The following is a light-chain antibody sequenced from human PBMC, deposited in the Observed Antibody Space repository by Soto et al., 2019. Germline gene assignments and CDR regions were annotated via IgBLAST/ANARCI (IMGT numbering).Light chain of an antibody. CDR2: NTN. CDR3: VLYMGSGLWV. Sequence: QTVVTQEPSFSVSPGGTVTLTCGLSSGSVSTSYYPSWYQQTPGQAPRTLIYNTNTRSSGVPDRFSGSILGNKAALTITGAQADDESDYYCVLYMGSGLWVFGGGTKVTVL. V-gene: IGLV8-61*01. CDR1: SGSVSTSYY. J-gene: IGLJ3*02.